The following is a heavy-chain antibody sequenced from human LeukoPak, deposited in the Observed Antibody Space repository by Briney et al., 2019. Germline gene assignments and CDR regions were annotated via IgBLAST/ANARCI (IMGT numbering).Heavy chain of an antibody. D-gene: IGHD3-10*01. CDR1: GGSISSSNW. V-gene: IGHV4-4*02. CDR2: IYHSGST. J-gene: IGHJ2*01. Sequence: SETLSLTCAVSGGSISSSNWWSWVRQPPGKGLEWIGEIYHSGSTNYNPSLKSRVTISVDKSKNQFSLKLSSVTAADTAVYYCVRLVRGVSRYFDLWGRGTLVTVSS. CDR3: VRLVRGVSRYFDL.